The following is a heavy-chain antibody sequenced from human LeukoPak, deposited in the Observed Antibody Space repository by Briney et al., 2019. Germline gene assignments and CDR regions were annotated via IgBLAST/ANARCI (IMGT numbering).Heavy chain of an antibody. D-gene: IGHD6-13*01. CDR1: GGSFSGYY. CDR3: ARRGNY. J-gene: IGHJ4*02. CDR2: INHSGST. Sequence: PSEXXSLTCAVYGGSFSGYYWSWIRQPPGKGVEGIGEINHSGSTNYTPSLNSPVTISVDTSKNQFSLKLSSVTAADTAVYYCARRGNYWGQGTLVTVSS. V-gene: IGHV4-34*01.